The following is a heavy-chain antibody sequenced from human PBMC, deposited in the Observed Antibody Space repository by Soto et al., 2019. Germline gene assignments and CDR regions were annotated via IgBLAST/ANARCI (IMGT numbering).Heavy chain of an antibody. J-gene: IGHJ6*02. Sequence: VQLLESGGGLVQPGGSLRLSCAASGFTFSSYAMSWVRQAPGKGLEWVSAISGGGGSTYYADSVKGRVTISRDNSKNTLYVQMNSLRAEDTAVYYCAKVSLGATTITDYYYYGLDVWGQGTTVTVSS. CDR1: GFTFSSYA. CDR3: AKVSLGATTITDYYYYGLDV. CDR2: ISGGGGST. D-gene: IGHD1-26*01. V-gene: IGHV3-23*01.